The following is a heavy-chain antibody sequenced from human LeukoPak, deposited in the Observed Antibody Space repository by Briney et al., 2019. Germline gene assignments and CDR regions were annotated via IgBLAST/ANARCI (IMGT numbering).Heavy chain of an antibody. CDR2: INPNSGGT. V-gene: IGHV1-2*02. Sequence: GASVKVSRKASGYTFTGYYMRWVRQAPGQGLEWMGWINPNSGGTNYAQKFQGRVTMTRDTSISTAYMELSRLRSDDTAVYYCARDHRPYCSSTSCYPDYWGQGTLVTVSS. D-gene: IGHD2-2*01. CDR1: GYTFTGYY. J-gene: IGHJ4*02. CDR3: ARDHRPYCSSTSCYPDY.